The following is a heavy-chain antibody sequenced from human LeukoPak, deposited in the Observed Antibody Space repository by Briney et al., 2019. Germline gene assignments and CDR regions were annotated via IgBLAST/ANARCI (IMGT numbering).Heavy chain of an antibody. CDR1: GGSISSSSW. D-gene: IGHD5-18*01. CDR2: IYHSGST. V-gene: IGHV4-4*02. Sequence: SSGNLSLTCAVSGGSISSSSWWSWVRQPPGKGLEWIGEIYHSGSTNYNPSLKSRVTISVDKSKNQFSLKLSSVTAADTAVYYCAREEQLWYSFDYWGQGTLVAVSS. CDR3: AREEQLWYSFDY. J-gene: IGHJ4*02.